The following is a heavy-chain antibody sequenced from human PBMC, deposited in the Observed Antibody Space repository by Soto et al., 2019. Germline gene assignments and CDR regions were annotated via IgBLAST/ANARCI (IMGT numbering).Heavy chain of an antibody. Sequence: QVQLMQSGGEVKKPGASVKVSCKASGYTFTSYGISWVRQAPGQGLEWMGRISAYNGNTNYAQKLQGRVTMTTDTSTSTAYMALRSLRSDGTTVYYCARVAGALGHWFDPWGQGTLVTVS. J-gene: IGHJ5*02. V-gene: IGHV1-18*01. D-gene: IGHD1-26*01. CDR1: GYTFTSYG. CDR3: ARVAGALGHWFDP. CDR2: ISAYNGNT.